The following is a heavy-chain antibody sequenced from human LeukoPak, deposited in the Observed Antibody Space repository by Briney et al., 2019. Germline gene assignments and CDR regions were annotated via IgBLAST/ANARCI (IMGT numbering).Heavy chain of an antibody. Sequence: GGSLRLSCAASGFTFSSYGMHWVRQAPGKGLEWVAFIRYDGGNKYYADSVKGRFTISRDNSKNTLYLQMNSLRAEDTAVYYCANFPYCSGGSCYSGGVDYRGQGTLVTVSS. CDR2: IRYDGGNK. J-gene: IGHJ4*02. V-gene: IGHV3-30*02. CDR1: GFTFSSYG. D-gene: IGHD2-15*01. CDR3: ANFPYCSGGSCYSGGVDY.